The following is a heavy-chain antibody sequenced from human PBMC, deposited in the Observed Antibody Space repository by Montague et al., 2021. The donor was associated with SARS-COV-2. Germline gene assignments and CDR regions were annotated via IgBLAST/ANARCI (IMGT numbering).Heavy chain of an antibody. J-gene: IGHJ5*01. D-gene: IGHD6-6*01. V-gene: IGHV4-59*08. CDR2: VEYSGST. CDR1: GDSLSFYF. CDR3: GRLGYSTSTVDA. Sequence: SETLSLTCTVTGDSLSFYFWTWIRQPPGRGLEWIGYVEYSGSTNYNPSLKSRLTMSLDMSSNQSSLELRSVTAADTAVYYCGRLGYSTSTVDAWGHGTLVSVSS.